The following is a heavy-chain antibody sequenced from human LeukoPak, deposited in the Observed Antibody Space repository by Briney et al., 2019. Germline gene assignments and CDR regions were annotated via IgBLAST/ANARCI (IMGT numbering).Heavy chain of an antibody. D-gene: IGHD2-21*01. J-gene: IGHJ5*02. CDR3: ARGLPLYWGSGWFDP. V-gene: IGHV4-34*01. CDR2: INHSGST. Sequence: SETLSLTCAVYGGSFSGYYWSWIRQPPGKGLEWIGEINHSGSTNYNPSLKSRVTISVDTSKNQFSLKLSPVTAADTAVYYCARGLPLYWGSGWFDPWGQGTLVTVSS. CDR1: GGSFSGYY.